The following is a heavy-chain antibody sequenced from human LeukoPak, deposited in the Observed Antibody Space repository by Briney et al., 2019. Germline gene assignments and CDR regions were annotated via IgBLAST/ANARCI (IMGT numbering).Heavy chain of an antibody. D-gene: IGHD1-1*01. CDR1: GLTFSSYW. J-gene: IGHJ4*02. V-gene: IGHV3-15*01. CDR2: IKSKTDGGTT. CDR3: TTDRVQLERRALG. Sequence: GGSLRLSCAASGLTFSSYWMHWVRQAPGKGLEWVGRIKSKTDGGTTDYAAPVKGRFTISRDDSKTTLYLQMNSLKTEDTAVYYCTTDRVQLERRALGWGQGTLVTVSS.